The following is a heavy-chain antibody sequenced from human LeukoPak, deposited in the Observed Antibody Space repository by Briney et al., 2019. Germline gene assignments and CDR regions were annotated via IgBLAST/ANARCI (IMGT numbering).Heavy chain of an antibody. J-gene: IGHJ5*02. V-gene: IGHV1-2*02. Sequence: ASVKVSCKASGYTFTGYYMHWVRQAPGQGLEWMGWINPNSGGTNYAQKFQGRVTMTRDTSISTAYMELSGLRSDDTAVYYCARTYSSSWYNWFDPWGQGTLVTVSS. CDR2: INPNSGGT. D-gene: IGHD6-13*01. CDR1: GYTFTGYY. CDR3: ARTYSSSWYNWFDP.